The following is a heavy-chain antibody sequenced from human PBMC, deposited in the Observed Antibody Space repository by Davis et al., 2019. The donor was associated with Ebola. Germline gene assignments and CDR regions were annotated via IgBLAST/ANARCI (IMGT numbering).Heavy chain of an antibody. CDR2: INHSGST. CDR1: GGSFSGYY. Sequence: MPSETLSLTCAVYGGSFSGYYWSWIRQPPGKGLEWIGEINHSGSTNYNPSLKSRVTISVDTSKNQFSLKLSSVTAADTAVYYCARALVVVAAKRNYYGMDVWGQGTTVTVSS. V-gene: IGHV4-34*01. J-gene: IGHJ6*02. D-gene: IGHD2-15*01. CDR3: ARALVVVAAKRNYYGMDV.